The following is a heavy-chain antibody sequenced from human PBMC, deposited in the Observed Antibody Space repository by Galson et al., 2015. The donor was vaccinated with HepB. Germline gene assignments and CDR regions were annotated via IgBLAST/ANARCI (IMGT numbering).Heavy chain of an antibody. J-gene: IGHJ3*02. CDR2: ISYDGSNK. V-gene: IGHV3-30*04. D-gene: IGHD3-22*01. Sequence: SLRLSCAASGFTFSSYAMHWVRQAPGKGLEWVAVISYDGSNKYYADSVKGRFTISRDNSKNTLYLQMNSLRAEDTAVYYCARDRLLGAFDIWGQGTMVTVSS. CDR3: ARDRLLGAFDI. CDR1: GFTFSSYA.